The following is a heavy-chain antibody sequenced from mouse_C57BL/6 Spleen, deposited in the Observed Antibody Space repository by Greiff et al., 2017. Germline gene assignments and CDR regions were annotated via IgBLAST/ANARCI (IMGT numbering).Heavy chain of an antibody. Sequence: QSGAELVRPGASVKMSCKASGYTFTSYNMHWVKQTPRQGLEWIGAIYPGNGDTSYNQKFKGKATLTVDKSSSTAYMQLSSLTSEDPAVYFCARPYGSSDSFAYWGQGTLVTVSA. V-gene: IGHV1-12*01. CDR3: ARPYGSSDSFAY. D-gene: IGHD1-1*01. CDR2: IYPGNGDT. CDR1: GYTFTSYN. J-gene: IGHJ3*01.